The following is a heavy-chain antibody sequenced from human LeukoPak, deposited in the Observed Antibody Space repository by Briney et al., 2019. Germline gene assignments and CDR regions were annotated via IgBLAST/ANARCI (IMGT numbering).Heavy chain of an antibody. D-gene: IGHD6-19*01. CDR2: IWYDGSNK. J-gene: IGHJ4*02. CDR1: GFTFSSYG. V-gene: IGHV3-33*01. CDR3: ARDRSGWYEVEIDY. Sequence: GGSLRLSCAASGFTFSSYGMHWVRQAPGKGLEWVAVIWYDGSNKYYADSVKGRFTISRDNSKNTLYLQMNSLRAEDTAVYYCARDRSGWYEVEIDYWGQGTLVTVSS.